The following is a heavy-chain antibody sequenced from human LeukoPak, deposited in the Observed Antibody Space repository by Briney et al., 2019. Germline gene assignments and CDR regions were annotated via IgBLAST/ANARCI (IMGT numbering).Heavy chain of an antibody. J-gene: IGHJ4*02. CDR1: GFTFDDYA. Sequence: GGSLRPSCAASGFTFDDYAMHWVRQAPGKGLEWVSLISGDGGATHYADSVKGRFTISRDNSKISLYLQMNSLRTEDTAFYYCAKDMAYSSGWYGIDYWGQGTLVTVSS. CDR3: AKDMAYSSGWYGIDY. D-gene: IGHD6-19*01. V-gene: IGHV3-43*02. CDR2: ISGDGGAT.